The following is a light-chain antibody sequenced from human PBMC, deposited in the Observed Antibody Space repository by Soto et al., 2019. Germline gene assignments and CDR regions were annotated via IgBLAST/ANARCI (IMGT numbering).Light chain of an antibody. CDR3: ASHAGSSAV. Sequence: QSALTQPPSASGSPGQSVTISCTGTSSDVGGYNYVSWYQQHPGKAPKVIIYDVSKRPSGVPDRFSGSKSGNTASLTVSGLQTDDDADDYCASHAGSSAVVGGGTQLTVL. J-gene: IGLJ2*01. V-gene: IGLV2-8*01. CDR2: DVS. CDR1: SSDVGGYNY.